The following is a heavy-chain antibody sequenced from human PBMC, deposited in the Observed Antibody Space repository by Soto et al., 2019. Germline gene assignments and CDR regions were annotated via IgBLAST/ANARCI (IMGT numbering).Heavy chain of an antibody. CDR1: GYTFTGYY. Sequence: ASVKVSCKASGYTFTGYYMHWVRQAPGQGLEWMGWINPNSGGTNYAQKFQGWVTMTRDTSISIAYMELSRLRSDDTAVYYCARAAVLYFAWLFPLNESSYYYGMDVWGQGTTVTVSS. D-gene: IGHD3-9*01. J-gene: IGHJ6*02. CDR2: INPNSGGT. CDR3: ARAAVLYFAWLFPLNESSYYYGMDV. V-gene: IGHV1-2*04.